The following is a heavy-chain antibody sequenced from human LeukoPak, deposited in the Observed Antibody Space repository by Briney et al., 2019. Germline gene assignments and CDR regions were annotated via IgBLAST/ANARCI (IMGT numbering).Heavy chain of an antibody. CDR2: IYYIVGT. Sequence: KSLGSLCLTCTVSGGSISVYYGSCVREPPGGGRGWVGYIYYIVGTNYNPSLKSRAAISVDTSTNQISLKPRSVPAAATDVYYSARIEDYGGNSVNYWGQGTLVTVSS. J-gene: IGHJ4*02. D-gene: IGHD4-23*01. V-gene: IGHV4-59*01. CDR3: ARIEDYGGNSVNY. CDR1: GGSISVYY.